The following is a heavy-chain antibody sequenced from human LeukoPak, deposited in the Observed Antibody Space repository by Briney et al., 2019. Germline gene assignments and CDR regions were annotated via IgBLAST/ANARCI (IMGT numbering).Heavy chain of an antibody. CDR3: ARGDCNGGSCYLSLTTIDY. J-gene: IGHJ4*02. D-gene: IGHD2-15*01. V-gene: IGHV4-61*02. CDR2: IYTSEST. CDR1: GGSISSGTYY. Sequence: SQTLSLTCTVSGGSISSGTYYWSWIRQPAGKGLEWIGRIYTSESTNYNPSLKSRVTISLDTSKNQFSLKLSSVTAADTAVYYCARGDCNGGSCYLSLTTIDYWGQGTLVTVSS.